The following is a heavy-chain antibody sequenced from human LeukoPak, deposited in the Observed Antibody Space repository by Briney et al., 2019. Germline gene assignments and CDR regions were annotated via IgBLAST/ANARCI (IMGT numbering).Heavy chain of an antibody. CDR3: VKHSGGVYGNSDS. Sequence: PGGSLRLSCVASGFTFSSYADSWFRQAPGVGLEWVSTVGRSGADTYYADSVRGRFTISKDSSKNTLQMNSLSAEDTAIYYCVKHSGGVYGNSDSWGQGILVTVSS. J-gene: IGHJ4*02. V-gene: IGHV3-23*01. CDR2: VGRSGADT. CDR1: GFTFSSYA. D-gene: IGHD1-1*01.